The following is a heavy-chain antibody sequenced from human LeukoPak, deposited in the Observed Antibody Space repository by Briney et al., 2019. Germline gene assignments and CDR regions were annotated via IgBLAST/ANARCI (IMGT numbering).Heavy chain of an antibody. CDR3: ARESVGYGVRYYFDY. CDR2: IIPMFGTA. J-gene: IGHJ4*02. D-gene: IGHD4-17*01. CDR1: GGTFSSYA. V-gene: IGHV1-69*05. Sequence: SVKVSCKASGGTFSSYAISWVRQAPGQGLEWMGGIIPMFGTANYAQKFQGRVTITTDESTSTAYMELSSLRSEDTAVYYCARESVGYGVRYYFDYWGQGTLVTVSS.